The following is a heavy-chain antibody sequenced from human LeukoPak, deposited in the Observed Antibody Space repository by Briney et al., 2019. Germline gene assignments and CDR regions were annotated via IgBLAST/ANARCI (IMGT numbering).Heavy chain of an antibody. V-gene: IGHV1-24*01. J-gene: IGHJ4*02. CDR1: GYTLTELS. CDR3: ATVAGWQQLDGRYYYDMKRGYYFDY. Sequence: VASVKVSCKVSGYTLTELSMHWVRQAPGEGLEWMGGFDPEDGETIYAQKFQGRVTMTEDTSTDTAYMELSSLRSEDTAVYYCATVAGWQQLDGRYYYDMKRGYYFDYWGQGTLVTVSS. CDR2: FDPEDGET. D-gene: IGHD3-22*01.